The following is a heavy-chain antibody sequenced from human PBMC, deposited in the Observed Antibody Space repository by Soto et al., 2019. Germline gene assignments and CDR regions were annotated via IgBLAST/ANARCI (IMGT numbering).Heavy chain of an antibody. CDR3: AKDYGSGSYFLNDAFDI. J-gene: IGHJ3*02. CDR2: ISGSGGST. CDR1: GFTFSSYA. Sequence: EVQLLESGGGLVQPGGSLRLSCAASGFTFSSYAMSWVRQAPGKGLEWVSAISGSGGSTYYADSVKGRFTISRDNSKNTLYPQMNSLRAEDTAVYYCAKDYGSGSYFLNDAFDIWGPRDNGHRLF. V-gene: IGHV3-23*01. D-gene: IGHD3-10*01.